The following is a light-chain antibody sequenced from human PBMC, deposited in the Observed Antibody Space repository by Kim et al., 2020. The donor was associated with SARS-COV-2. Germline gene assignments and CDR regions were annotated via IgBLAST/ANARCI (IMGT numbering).Light chain of an antibody. Sequence: PGERATLSCRASQRVVSRYLAWFQQKPGQPPRLLMYDTSKRATGVPDRFSGSGSGTDFTLTVSRLEAEDYAVYYCQQYLKSPLTFGGGTKVDIK. V-gene: IGKV3-20*01. J-gene: IGKJ4*01. CDR3: QQYLKSPLT. CDR2: DTS. CDR1: QRVVSRY.